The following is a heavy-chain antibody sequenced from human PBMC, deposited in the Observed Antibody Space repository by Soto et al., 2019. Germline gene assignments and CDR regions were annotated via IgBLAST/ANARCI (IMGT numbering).Heavy chain of an antibody. J-gene: IGHJ4*02. CDR2: ISGSGSTL. CDR1: GFTFSTFE. Sequence: PGGSLRLSCAASGFTFSTFEMSWVRQAPGKGLEWVSYISGSGSTLYSADSVKGRFTISRDNARNSLYLQMNSLRAEDTAVYYCARLTSYYDRSGYYYFDYWGQGTLVTVSS. D-gene: IGHD3-22*01. CDR3: ARLTSYYDRSGYYYFDY. V-gene: IGHV3-48*03.